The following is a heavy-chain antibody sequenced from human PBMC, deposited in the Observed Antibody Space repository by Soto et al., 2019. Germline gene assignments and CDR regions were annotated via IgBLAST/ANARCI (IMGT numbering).Heavy chain of an antibody. Sequence: LSLTCTVSGASITNDDFFWSWVRQHPDKGLEWLAYITYGGSIYYNPSLRSRLSVSIDKSKSQFSLNVRSVTAADTAVYFCAKMERTQLWLLVQNWGQGLPVTVSS. V-gene: IGHV4-31*03. CDR3: AKMERTQLWLLVQN. J-gene: IGHJ4*02. CDR1: GASITNDDFF. D-gene: IGHD5-18*01. CDR2: ITYGGSI.